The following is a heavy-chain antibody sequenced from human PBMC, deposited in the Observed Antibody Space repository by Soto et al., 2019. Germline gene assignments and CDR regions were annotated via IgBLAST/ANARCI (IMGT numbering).Heavy chain of an antibody. CDR3: ARERVGNTMPGIFDS. CDR1: DDSIGPYY. D-gene: IGHD2-2*01. J-gene: IGHJ4*02. Sequence: QEQLRESGPGLVKPSETLSLTCSISDDSIGPYYWTWIGQTPRKELQWIGYVYTSGSTKYNSSLKCLVTIALDPSNSQFFPTMTSATDADTCGYYSARERVGNTMPGIFDSWGRGALVVGSS. CDR2: VYTSGST. V-gene: IGHV4-59*01.